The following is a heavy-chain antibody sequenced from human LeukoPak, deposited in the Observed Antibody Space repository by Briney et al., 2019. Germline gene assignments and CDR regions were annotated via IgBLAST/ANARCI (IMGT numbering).Heavy chain of an antibody. J-gene: IGHJ4*02. CDR2: IYYSGST. D-gene: IGHD3-9*01. CDR1: GGSISSYY. Sequence: SETLSLTCTVSGGSISSYYWSWIWQPPGKGLEWIGYIYYSGSTNYNPSLKSRVTISVDTSKNQFSLKLSSATAADTAVYYCARHGNVLRYFDWLFYFDYWGQGTLVTVSS. CDR3: ARHGNVLRYFDWLFYFDY. V-gene: IGHV4-59*08.